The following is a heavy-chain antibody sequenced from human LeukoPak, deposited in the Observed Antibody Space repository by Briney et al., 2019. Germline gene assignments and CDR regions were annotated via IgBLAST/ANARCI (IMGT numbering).Heavy chain of an antibody. J-gene: IGHJ4*02. CDR3: ARDYVWGSSESDY. Sequence: GGSLRLSCAASGFSFSSHGMSWVRQAPGKGLEWVSGINWNGGSTGYADSVKGRFTISRDNAKNSLYPQMNSLRVEDTAIYYCARDYVWGSSESDYWGQGTLVTVSS. CDR1: GFSFSSHG. D-gene: IGHD7-27*01. V-gene: IGHV3-20*04. CDR2: INWNGGST.